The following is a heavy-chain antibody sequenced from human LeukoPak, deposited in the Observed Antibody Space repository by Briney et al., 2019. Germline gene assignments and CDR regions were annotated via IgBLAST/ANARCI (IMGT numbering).Heavy chain of an antibody. Sequence: GGSLRLSCAASGFTFSNAWMSWVRQAPGKGLEWVGRIRSKTDGGTTDYAAPVKGRFTISRDDSKNTLYLQMNSLKTEDTAVYYCTTVVPSYGDDVGGGYFDYWGQGTLVTVSS. J-gene: IGHJ4*02. V-gene: IGHV3-15*01. D-gene: IGHD4-17*01. CDR1: GFTFSNAW. CDR2: IRSKTDGGTT. CDR3: TTVVPSYGDDVGGGYFDY.